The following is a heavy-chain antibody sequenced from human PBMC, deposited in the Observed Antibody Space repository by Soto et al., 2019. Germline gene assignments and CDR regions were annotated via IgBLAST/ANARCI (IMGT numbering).Heavy chain of an antibody. V-gene: IGHV4-31*03. CDR1: GGSISSGGYY. J-gene: IGHJ5*02. D-gene: IGHD6-13*01. CDR2: IYYSGST. CDR3: ARVGAAAGYNWFDP. Sequence: SETLSLTCTVSGGSISSGGYYWSWIRQPPGKGLEWIGYIYYSGSTYYNPSLKSRVTISVDTSKNQFSLKLSSVTAADTAVYYCARVGAAAGYNWFDPWRQGTLVTVSS.